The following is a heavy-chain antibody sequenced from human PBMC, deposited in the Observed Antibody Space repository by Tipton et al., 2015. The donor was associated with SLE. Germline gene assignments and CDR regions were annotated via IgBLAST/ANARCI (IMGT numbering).Heavy chain of an antibody. CDR3: AREVTTSLDDYYYMDV. J-gene: IGHJ6*03. CDR2: INHSGST. CDR1: GGSFSGYY. V-gene: IGHV4-34*01. Sequence: TLSLTCAVYGGSFSGYYWSWIRQPPGKGLECIGEINHSGSTNYNPSLKSRVTISVDTSKNQFSLKLSSVTAADTAVYYCAREVTTSLDDYYYMDVWGKGTTVTVSS. D-gene: IGHD4-17*01.